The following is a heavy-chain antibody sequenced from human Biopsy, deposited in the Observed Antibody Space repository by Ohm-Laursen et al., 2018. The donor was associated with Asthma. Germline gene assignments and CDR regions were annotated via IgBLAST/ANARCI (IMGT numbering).Heavy chain of an antibody. D-gene: IGHD6-19*01. Sequence: SDTLSLTCAISGGSFTHYFWMWIRQPPGKGLEWIGEINYRGGTNYNPSLESRVSISVDTSTYHFSLRLNSVTAADTAVYYCVRGEEVAGTYFKDWDQGTLVTVSS. CDR3: VRGEEVAGTYFKD. V-gene: IGHV4-34*01. CDR2: INYRGGT. CDR1: GGSFTHYF. J-gene: IGHJ1*01.